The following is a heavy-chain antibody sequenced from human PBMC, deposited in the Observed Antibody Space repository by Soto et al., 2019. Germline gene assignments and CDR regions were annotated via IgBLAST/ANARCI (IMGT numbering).Heavy chain of an antibody. CDR3: ARGQLTAAGPPGVY. CDR1: GYTFTNYG. V-gene: IGHV1-18*01. J-gene: IGHJ4*02. Sequence: QVQLVQSGAEVKKPGASVKVSCNASGYTFTNYGISWVRQAPVQGLEWMGWISAYNGNTNYAQKLQGRVTMTTDTSTSTAYMELRSLRSDDTAMFYCARGQLTAAGPPGVYWGQGTLVTVSS. D-gene: IGHD6-13*01. CDR2: ISAYNGNT.